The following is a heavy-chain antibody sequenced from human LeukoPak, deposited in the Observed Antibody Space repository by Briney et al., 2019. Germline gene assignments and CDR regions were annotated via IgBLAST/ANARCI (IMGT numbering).Heavy chain of an antibody. J-gene: IGHJ5*02. CDR1: GFTFSGSA. V-gene: IGHV3-73*01. CDR3: ARSTGDSTRNWFDP. CDR2: IRSKANTYAT. Sequence: GGSLRLSCAASGFTFSGSAMHWVCQASGKGLEWVGRIRSKANTYATAYAASVKGRFTISRDDSKNTAYLQMNSLKTEDTAVYYCARSTGDSTRNWFDPWGQGTLVTVSS. D-gene: IGHD2-21*02.